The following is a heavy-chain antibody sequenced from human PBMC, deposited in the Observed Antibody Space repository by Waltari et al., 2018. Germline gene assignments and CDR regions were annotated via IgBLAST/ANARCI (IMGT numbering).Heavy chain of an antibody. CDR3: ARRGGVGATGWFDP. D-gene: IGHD1-26*01. CDR1: GYSFTSYW. J-gene: IGHJ5*02. CDR2: IYPGGSHT. V-gene: IGHV5-51*01. Sequence: EVQLVQSGAEVKKPGESLKISCKGSGYSFTSYWIGWVRQMPGKCLEWMGIIYPGGSHTRYSPAFQGKVTISADTSISTAYRQWSSLKASDTAMYYCARRGGVGATGWFDPWGQGTLVTVSS.